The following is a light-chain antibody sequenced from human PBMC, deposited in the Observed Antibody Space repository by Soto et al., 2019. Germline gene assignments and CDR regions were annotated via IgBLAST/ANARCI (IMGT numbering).Light chain of an antibody. CDR3: QHYGRSPPYT. Sequence: EIVLTQSPGTLSLSPGERATLSCRASQSVSSSYLSWFQQRPGQAPRLLIYGASSRATDIPDRFSGSGSGTDFTLTSSRLEPEDFAVYYCQHYGRSPPYTFGQGTKLEIK. CDR1: QSVSSSY. CDR2: GAS. J-gene: IGKJ2*01. V-gene: IGKV3-20*01.